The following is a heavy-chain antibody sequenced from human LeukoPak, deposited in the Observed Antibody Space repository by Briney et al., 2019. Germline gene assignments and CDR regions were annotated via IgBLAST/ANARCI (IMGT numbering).Heavy chain of an antibody. CDR2: IYYSGST. D-gene: IGHD6-13*01. Sequence: SETLSLTCTVSGGSISSSSYYWGWIRQPPGKGLEWIGSIYYSGSTYYNPSLKSRVTISVDTSKNQFSLKLSSVTAADTAVYYCARGRRTLGFDYWGQGTLVTVSS. V-gene: IGHV4-39*07. CDR3: ARGRRTLGFDY. J-gene: IGHJ4*02. CDR1: GGSISSSSYY.